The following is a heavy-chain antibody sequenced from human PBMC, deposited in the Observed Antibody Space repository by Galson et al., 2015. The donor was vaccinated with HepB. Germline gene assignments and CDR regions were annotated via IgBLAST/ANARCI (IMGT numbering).Heavy chain of an antibody. D-gene: IGHD4-17*01. Sequence: PALVKPTQTLTLTCTFSGFSLSTSGVGVGWIRQPPGKALEWLALIYWNDDKRYSPSLKSRLTITKDTSKNQVVLTMTNMDPVDTATYYCAHGGIFYGDFSYWYFELWGRGTLVTVSS. CDR3: AHGGIFYGDFSYWYFEL. V-gene: IGHV2-5*01. CDR2: IYWNDDK. J-gene: IGHJ2*01. CDR1: GFSLSTSGVG.